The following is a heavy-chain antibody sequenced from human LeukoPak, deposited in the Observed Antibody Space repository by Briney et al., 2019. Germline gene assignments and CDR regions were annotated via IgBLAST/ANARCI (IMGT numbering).Heavy chain of an antibody. D-gene: IGHD3-16*01. Sequence: GASVKVSCKASGYSFTTYDINWVRQAAGQGLEWMGWMSPNSGRAGYTQKFQGRVTMTRDTSTSTAYMELSSLRSEDTAVFFCVGRKGPGSLGPIDYWGQGTLVTVSS. CDR2: MSPNSGRA. CDR1: GYSFTTYD. V-gene: IGHV1-8*01. J-gene: IGHJ4*02. CDR3: VGRKGPGSLGPIDY.